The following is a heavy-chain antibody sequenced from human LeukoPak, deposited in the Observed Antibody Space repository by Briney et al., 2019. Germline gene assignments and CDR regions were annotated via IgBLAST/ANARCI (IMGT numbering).Heavy chain of an antibody. J-gene: IGHJ6*03. CDR1: GYTFTGYY. V-gene: IGHV1-2*02. Sequence: ASVKVSCKASGYTFTGYYKHWVRQAPGQGLEWMGWINPNSGGTNYAQKFQGRVTMTRDTSISTAYMELSRLRSDDTAVYYCARGGRGSYSPDGYYYYYMDVWGKGTTVTVSS. CDR2: INPNSGGT. D-gene: IGHD1-26*01. CDR3: ARGGRGSYSPDGYYYYYMDV.